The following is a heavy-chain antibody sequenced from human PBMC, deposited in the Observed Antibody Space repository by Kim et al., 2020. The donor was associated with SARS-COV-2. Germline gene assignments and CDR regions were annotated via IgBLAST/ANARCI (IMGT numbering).Heavy chain of an antibody. D-gene: IGHD6-13*01. CDR1: GFTFSSYG. CDR2: ISYDGSNK. V-gene: IGHV3-30*18. J-gene: IGHJ6*02. Sequence: GGSLRLSCAASGFTFSSYGMHWVRQAPGKGLEWVAVISYDGSNKYYADSVKGRFTISRDNSKNTLYLQMNSLRAEDTAVYYCAKDLVRYSSSWYSPTAYYYGMDVWGQGTTVTVSS. CDR3: AKDLVRYSSSWYSPTAYYYGMDV.